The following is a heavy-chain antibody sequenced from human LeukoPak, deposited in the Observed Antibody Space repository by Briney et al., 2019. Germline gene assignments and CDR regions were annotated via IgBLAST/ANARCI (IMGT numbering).Heavy chain of an antibody. CDR2: ISGSGGST. Sequence: PGGSLRLSCAASGFTFSSYALTWVRQAPGKGLEWVSAISGSGGSTYYADSVKGRFTISRDTSENTLYLQMNSLRAEDTAVYYCAREGIGYYFDYWGQGALVTVSS. D-gene: IGHD3-10*01. CDR3: AREGIGYYFDY. CDR1: GFTFSSYA. V-gene: IGHV3-23*01. J-gene: IGHJ4*02.